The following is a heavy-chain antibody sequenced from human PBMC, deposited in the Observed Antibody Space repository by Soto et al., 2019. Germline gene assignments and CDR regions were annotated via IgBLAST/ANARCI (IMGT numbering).Heavy chain of an antibody. CDR3: ARGSVVGATGDY. V-gene: IGHV3-74*01. CDR1: GFTFSSHW. CDR2: INSDGSST. D-gene: IGHD1-26*01. Sequence: EVQLVESGGGLVQPGGSLRLSCAASGFTFSSHWIHWVRQAPGKGLVWVSRINSDGSSTSYADSVKGRFTISRDNAKNTLYMQMNSRRAEDTAVYYCARGSVVGATGDYWGQGTLVTVSS. J-gene: IGHJ4*02.